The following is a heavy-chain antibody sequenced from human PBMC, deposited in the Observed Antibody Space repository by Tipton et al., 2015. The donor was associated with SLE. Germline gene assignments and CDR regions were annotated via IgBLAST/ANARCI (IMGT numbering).Heavy chain of an antibody. V-gene: IGHV5-51*03. J-gene: IGHJ4*02. Sequence: QLVQSGAEVKKPGESLKISCQGSGYSFNTSWIGWVRQVPGKGLEWMGIIFPRDSDTIYSPSFQGQVTFSVDKSISSAFVQWRSLKAWDTAIYFCAKGTTTYFNYWGQGTLVTVSS. D-gene: IGHD4-17*01. CDR2: IFPRDSDT. CDR1: GYSFNTSW. CDR3: AKGTTTYFNY.